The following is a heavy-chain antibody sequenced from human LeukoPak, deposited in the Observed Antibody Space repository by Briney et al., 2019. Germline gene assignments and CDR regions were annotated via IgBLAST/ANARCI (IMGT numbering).Heavy chain of an antibody. CDR3: AREFVVVPAAIGSSPYYYGMDV. CDR1: GGSISSYY. CDR2: IYTSGGT. D-gene: IGHD2-2*01. Sequence: SETLSLTCTVSGGSISSYYRSWIRQAAGKGLEWIGRIYTSGGTNYNPSLKGRVTMSVDTPKNHFSLKLSSVTAADTAVYYCAREFVVVPAAIGSSPYYYGMDVWGQGTTVTVSS. J-gene: IGHJ6*02. V-gene: IGHV4-4*07.